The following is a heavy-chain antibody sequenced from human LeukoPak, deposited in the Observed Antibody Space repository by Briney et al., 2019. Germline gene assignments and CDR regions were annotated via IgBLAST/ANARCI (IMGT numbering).Heavy chain of an antibody. CDR2: IKQEGSEK. V-gene: IGHV3-7*03. Sequence: PGGSLRLSCAGSGFTFSEYWMNWVRQAPGKGLEWVAKIKQEGSEKEYADSVRSRFTISRDNAKSSLYLQMKRIKVEDTDVYYYARFKPGTLMDGMDVWGQGTTVGVSS. CDR3: ARFKPGTLMDGMDV. CDR1: GFTFSEYW. J-gene: IGHJ6*02. D-gene: IGHD2-8*01.